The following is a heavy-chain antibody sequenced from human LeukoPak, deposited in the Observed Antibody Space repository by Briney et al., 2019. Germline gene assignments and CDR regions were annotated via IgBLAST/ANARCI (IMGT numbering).Heavy chain of an antibody. Sequence: GGSLRLSCAASGFTFSSYAMSWVRQAPGKGLEWVSVIYSGGSTYYADSVKGRFTISRDNSKNTLYLQMNSLRVEDTAVYYCARDFSGRGDAFDIWGQGTMVTVSS. V-gene: IGHV3-53*01. CDR3: ARDFSGRGDAFDI. J-gene: IGHJ3*02. D-gene: IGHD1-26*01. CDR1: GFTFSSYA. CDR2: IYSGGST.